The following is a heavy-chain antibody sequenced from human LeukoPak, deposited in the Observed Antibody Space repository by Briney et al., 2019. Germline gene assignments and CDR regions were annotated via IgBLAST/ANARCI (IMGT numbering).Heavy chain of an antibody. J-gene: IGHJ4*02. CDR1: GFTFSDYW. Sequence: GGSLRLSCAASGFTFSDYWMTWVRQAPGKGLEWVANIKPDGSEKYYVDSVKGRFTISRDNAKNSLYLQMNSLRAEDTAVYYCARAAAPYLVGAYDWGQGTLVTVSS. CDR3: ARAAAPYLVGAYD. D-gene: IGHD1-26*01. V-gene: IGHV3-7*01. CDR2: IKPDGSEK.